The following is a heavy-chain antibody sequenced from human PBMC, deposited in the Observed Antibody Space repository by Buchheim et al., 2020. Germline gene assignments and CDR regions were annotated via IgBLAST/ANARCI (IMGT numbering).Heavy chain of an antibody. J-gene: IGHJ6*02. V-gene: IGHV3-30*18. CDR2: ISYDGSNK. D-gene: IGHD2-15*01. CDR3: AKDQGYCSGGSCYRLNYGMDV. CDR1: GFTFSSYG. Sequence: QVQLVESGGGVVQPGRSLRLSCAASGFTFSSYGMHWVRPAPGKGLEWVAVISYDGSNKYYADSLKGRFTISRDNSKNTLYLQMNSLRAEDTAVYYCAKDQGYCSGGSCYRLNYGMDVWGQGTT.